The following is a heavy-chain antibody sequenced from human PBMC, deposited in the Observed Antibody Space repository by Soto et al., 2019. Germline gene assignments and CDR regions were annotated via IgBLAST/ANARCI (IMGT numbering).Heavy chain of an antibody. CDR2: IYYSGST. D-gene: IGHD3-3*01. CDR1: GGSISSYY. CDR3: ARSVPYDFWSGYPPSYYYYYYMDV. V-gene: IGHV4-59*01. J-gene: IGHJ6*03. Sequence: SETLSLTCTVSGGSISSYYWSWIRQPPGKGLEWIGYIYYSGSTNYNPSLKSRVTISVDTSKNQFSLKLSSVTAADTAVYYCARSVPYDFWSGYPPSYYYYYYMDVWGKGTTVTVSS.